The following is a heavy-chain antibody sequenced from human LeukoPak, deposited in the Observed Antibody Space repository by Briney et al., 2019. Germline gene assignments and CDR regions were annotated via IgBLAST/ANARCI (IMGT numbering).Heavy chain of an antibody. CDR3: ASFDGDYFFDY. V-gene: IGHV3-33*01. D-gene: IGHD4-17*01. J-gene: IGHJ4*02. Sequence: GTSLRLSCAASGFSFGNYGMKWVRQAPGKGLEWVALIWFDGSNENYADSVKGRFSISRDNSKHTLYLQMNGLRVDDTALYYCASFDGDYFFDYWGQGVMVTVSS. CDR1: GFSFGNYG. CDR2: IWFDGSNE.